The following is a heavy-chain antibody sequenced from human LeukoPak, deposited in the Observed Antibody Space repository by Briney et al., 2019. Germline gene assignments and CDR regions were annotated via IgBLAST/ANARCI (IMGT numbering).Heavy chain of an antibody. J-gene: IGHJ3*01. Sequence: GGSLRLSCAASGFAFYNYGMIWVRQTPGKGLGWVSDITSSGAGTSYADAVKGRFTIPRDNSKSTLYLQMNSLRVDDTAMYYCARDPNGAYIGAFDFRGQGTMVTVSA. CDR1: GFAFYNYG. CDR3: ARDPNGAYIGAFDF. V-gene: IGHV3-23*01. CDR2: ITSSGAGT. D-gene: IGHD2-8*01.